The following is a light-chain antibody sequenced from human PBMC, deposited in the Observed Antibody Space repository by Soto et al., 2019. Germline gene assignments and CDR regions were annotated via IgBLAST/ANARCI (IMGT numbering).Light chain of an antibody. J-gene: IGKJ1*01. CDR3: QQYGSSGT. CDR1: QSVSKNY. CDR2: GAS. Sequence: EIVLTQSPGTLSLSPGERATLSCRASQSVSKNYLAWYKQKPGQAPRLLIYGASNRATGIPDRLSGSGSGTDLPLTISRMAPEDFAVYYCQQYGSSGTFGQGTKVDIK. V-gene: IGKV3-20*01.